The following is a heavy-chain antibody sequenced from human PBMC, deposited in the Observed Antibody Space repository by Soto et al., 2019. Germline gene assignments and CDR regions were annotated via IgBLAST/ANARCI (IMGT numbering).Heavy chain of an antibody. J-gene: IGHJ5*02. D-gene: IGHD4-17*01. CDR3: ARDQSYGDYCWFDP. V-gene: IGHV3-7*01. CDR2: IKQDGSEK. CDR1: GFTFSSYW. Sequence: EVQLVESGGGLVQPGGSLRLSCAASGFTFSSYWMSWVRQAPGKGLEWVANIKQDGSEKYYVDSVKGRFTISRDHAKNSLYLQMNSLRAEDTAVYYCARDQSYGDYCWFDPWGQGTLVTVSS.